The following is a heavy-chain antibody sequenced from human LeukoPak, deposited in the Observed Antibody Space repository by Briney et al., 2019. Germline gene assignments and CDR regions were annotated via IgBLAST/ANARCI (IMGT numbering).Heavy chain of an antibody. CDR2: IEQDGSEK. J-gene: IGHJ4*02. Sequence: GGSLRLSCAASGFTFSNYWMSWVRQAPGKGLEWVANIEQDGSEKYYVDSVKGRFTISRDNAKNSLYLQMNSLRAEDTAVYYCARDWAPSIVATITGYWGQGTLVTVSS. D-gene: IGHD5-12*01. V-gene: IGHV3-7*05. CDR1: GFTFSNYW. CDR3: ARDWAPSIVATITGY.